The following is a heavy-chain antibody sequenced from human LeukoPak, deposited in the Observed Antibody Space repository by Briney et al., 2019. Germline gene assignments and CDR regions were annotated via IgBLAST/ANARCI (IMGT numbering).Heavy chain of an antibody. Sequence: GASVKVSCKASGYTFTGYYMHWVRQAPGQGLEWMGWINPNSGNTGYAQKFQGRVTMTRNTSISTAYMELSSLRSEDTAVYYCARSHDSSGYYYWGQGTLVTVSS. CDR3: ARSHDSSGYYY. V-gene: IGHV1-8*02. J-gene: IGHJ4*02. D-gene: IGHD3-22*01. CDR2: INPNSGNT. CDR1: GYTFTGYY.